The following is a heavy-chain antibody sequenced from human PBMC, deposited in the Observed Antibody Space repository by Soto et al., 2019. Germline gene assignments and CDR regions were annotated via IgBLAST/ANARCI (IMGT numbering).Heavy chain of an antibody. CDR1: GYTFAGYY. J-gene: IGHJ4*02. D-gene: IGHD1-7*01. CDR2: INPNSGGT. V-gene: IGHV1-2*02. Sequence: ASVKVSCKASGYTFAGYYMHWVRQAPGQGLEWMGWINPNSGGTNYAQKFQGRVTMTRDTSISTAYMELSRLRSDDTAVYYCARYNWNYGSLLYWGQGTLVTVSS. CDR3: ARYNWNYGSLLY.